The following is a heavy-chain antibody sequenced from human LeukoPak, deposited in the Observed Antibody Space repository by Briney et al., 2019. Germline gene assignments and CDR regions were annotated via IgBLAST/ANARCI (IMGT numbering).Heavy chain of an antibody. D-gene: IGHD3-22*01. CDR2: INPSGDST. J-gene: IGHJ3*02. CDR1: GYTFTSYY. Sequence: ASVKVSCKASGYTFTSYYIHWLRQAPGQGLEWMGIINPSGDSTSYAQEFQGRVTMTRDTSTSTVYMELSSLRSEDTAVYYCARSVSMIVVIINYAFDIWGQGTTVTVSS. V-gene: IGHV1-46*01. CDR3: ARSVSMIVVIINYAFDI.